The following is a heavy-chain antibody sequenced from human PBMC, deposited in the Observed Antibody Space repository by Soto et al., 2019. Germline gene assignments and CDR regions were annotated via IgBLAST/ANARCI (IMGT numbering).Heavy chain of an antibody. V-gene: IGHV4-34*01. CDR2: INHSGST. D-gene: IGHD2-15*01. CDR3: ARGLRWHPIDY. J-gene: IGHJ4*02. CDR1: GGSFSGYY. Sequence: PSETLSLTCAVYGGSFSGYYWSWIRQPPGKGLEWIGEINHSGSTNYNPSLKSRVAISVDTSKNQFSLKLSSVIAADTAVYYCARGLRWHPIDYWGQGTLVTVSS.